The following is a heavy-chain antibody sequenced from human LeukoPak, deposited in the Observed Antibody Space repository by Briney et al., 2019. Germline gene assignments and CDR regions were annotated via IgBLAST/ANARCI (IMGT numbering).Heavy chain of an antibody. Sequence: AGGSLRLSCAASGFTFSSYAMSWVRQAPGKGLEWVSAISGSGGSTYYADSVKGRFTISRDNSKNTLYLQMNSLRAEDTAVYYCAKFKLAYYYDSSGYFSPFFDYWGQGTLVTVSS. J-gene: IGHJ4*02. V-gene: IGHV3-23*01. CDR1: GFTFSSYA. D-gene: IGHD3-22*01. CDR2: ISGSGGST. CDR3: AKFKLAYYYDSSGYFSPFFDY.